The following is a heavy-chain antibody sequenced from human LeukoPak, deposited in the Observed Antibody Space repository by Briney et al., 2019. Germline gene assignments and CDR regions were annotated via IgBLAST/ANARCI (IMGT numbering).Heavy chain of an antibody. CDR1: GFTFTTYG. D-gene: IGHD3-22*01. V-gene: IGHV3-23*01. CDR3: AKTHTYYDSSGYYYYFDY. CDR2: ISGSDDSL. Sequence: PGGSLRLSCAASGFTFTTYGMSWVRQAPGKGLEWVSSISGSDDSLYYIDSVKGRFTISRDNAKNTVHLQMNTLRAEDTAVYYCAKTHTYYDSSGYYYYFDYWGQGTLVTVSS. J-gene: IGHJ4*02.